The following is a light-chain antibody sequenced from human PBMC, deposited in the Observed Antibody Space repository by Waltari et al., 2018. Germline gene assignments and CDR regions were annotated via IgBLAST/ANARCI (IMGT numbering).Light chain of an antibody. Sequence: QSVLTQSPSVSGAPGQSVTISCTGSSSNIGADYDVNWYQVLPGAAPKLLIYTNFNRPSGVPDRFSGTRSGTSASLAITGLRPEDEGDYYCQSYDSSLSAVVFGGGTKVTVL. CDR2: TNF. CDR1: SSNIGADYD. J-gene: IGLJ2*01. V-gene: IGLV1-40*01. CDR3: QSYDSSLSAVV.